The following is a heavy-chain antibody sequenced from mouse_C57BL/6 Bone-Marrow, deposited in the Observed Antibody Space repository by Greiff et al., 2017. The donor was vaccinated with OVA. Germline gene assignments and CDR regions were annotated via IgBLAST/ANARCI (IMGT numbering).Heavy chain of an antibody. Sequence: VKVVESGAELARPGASVKMSCKASGYTFTSYTMHWVKQRPGQGLEWIGYINPSSGYTKYNQKFKDKATLTADKSSSTAYMQLSSLTSEDSAVYYCAWLLLHWGRGTTLTVSS. D-gene: IGHD2-3*01. CDR1: GYTFTSYT. V-gene: IGHV1-4*01. CDR3: AWLLLH. CDR2: INPSSGYT. J-gene: IGHJ2*01.